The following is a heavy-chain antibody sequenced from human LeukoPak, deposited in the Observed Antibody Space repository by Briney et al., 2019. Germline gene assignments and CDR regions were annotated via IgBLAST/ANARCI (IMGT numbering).Heavy chain of an antibody. CDR3: ARVSGLGMNERYQH. Sequence: GGSLRLSCEASGLTFSKSWMHWVRQAPGKGLVWVSRIDNDGRTTSYADSVKGRFTISRDNAKNTLYLQMNSLRAEDTAVYYCARVSGLGMNERYQHWGQGTLVTVPS. CDR1: GLTFSKSW. CDR2: IDNDGRTT. V-gene: IGHV3-74*01. J-gene: IGHJ1*01. D-gene: IGHD3-10*01.